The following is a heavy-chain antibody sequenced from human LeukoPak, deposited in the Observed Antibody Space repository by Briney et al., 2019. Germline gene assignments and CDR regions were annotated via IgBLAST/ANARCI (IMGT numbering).Heavy chain of an antibody. CDR1: GGSISSYY. V-gene: IGHV4-59*01. CDR2: IYYSGST. D-gene: IGHD3-10*01. J-gene: IGHJ4*02. CDR3: ARNIAPWFGVHYFDY. Sequence: SETLSLTCTVSGGSISSYYWSWIRQPPGKGLEWIGYIYYSGSTNYNPSLKSRVTISVDTSKNQFSLKLSSVTAADTAVYYCARNIAPWFGVHYFDYWGQGTLVTVSS.